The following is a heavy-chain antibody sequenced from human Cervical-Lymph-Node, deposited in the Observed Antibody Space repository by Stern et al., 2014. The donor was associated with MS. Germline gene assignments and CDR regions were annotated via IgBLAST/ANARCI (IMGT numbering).Heavy chain of an antibody. V-gene: IGHV3-30*04. CDR3: ARAGRPRGRLIPGMAVAGYHDH. D-gene: IGHD6-19*01. CDR2: ISSDGRSD. J-gene: IGHJ4*02. CDR1: GFTFTSYS. Sequence: VQLVESGGGVVQPGTSLRLSCAVSGFTFTSYSMHWVRQAPGKGLEWVAFISSDGRSDYYADPVKGRFTISRDNSKNTMDLQMSSLRTEDTAIYYCARAGRPRGRLIPGMAVAGYHDHWGQGTLVTVSS.